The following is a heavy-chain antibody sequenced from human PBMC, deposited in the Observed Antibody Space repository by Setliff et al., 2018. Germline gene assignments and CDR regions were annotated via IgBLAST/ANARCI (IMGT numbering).Heavy chain of an antibody. CDR1: GFTFSNYR. CDR3: ARSENCYATHCSPYDY. J-gene: IGHJ4*02. Sequence: GGSLRLSCAASGFTFSNYRMHWVRQAPGKGLEWVAVISYDGSNKYYADSVKGRFTISRDNSKNTLYLQMNSLRAEDTAVYFCARSENCYATHCSPYDYWGQGALVTVSS. V-gene: IGHV3-30*03. CDR2: ISYDGSNK. D-gene: IGHD2-15*01.